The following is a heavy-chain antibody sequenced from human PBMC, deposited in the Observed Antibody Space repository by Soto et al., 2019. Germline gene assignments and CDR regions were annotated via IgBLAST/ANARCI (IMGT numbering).Heavy chain of an antibody. V-gene: IGHV4-4*07. CDR3: ARDQRLDSYSSPLYLYFDS. Sequence: SETLSLTCTVSGGSMSSNYWSWIRQSAGKGLEWIGRIYTSGTTNYNPSIKIRVTMSVDTSKNRFSLKLTSVTAADTAVYYCARDQRLDSYSSPLYLYFDSWGQGSLVTVSS. CDR2: IYTSGTT. J-gene: IGHJ4*02. D-gene: IGHD6-19*01. CDR1: GGSMSSNY.